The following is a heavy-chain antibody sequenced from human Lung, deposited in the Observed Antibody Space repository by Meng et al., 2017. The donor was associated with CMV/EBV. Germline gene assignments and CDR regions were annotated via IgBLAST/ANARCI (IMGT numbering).Heavy chain of an antibody. CDR2: ISNSGST. Sequence: SETXSLXCTVSGGSISTYYWNWLRQLPGKGLEWIGYISNSGSTKYNPSLKSRATISDDASKNQLSLKLRSLTAADTAVYYCARMIMNNYDYHFAMDCWGQGXSVTVSS. CDR1: GGSISTYY. V-gene: IGHV4-59*12. CDR3: ARMIMNNYDYHFAMDC. J-gene: IGHJ6*02. D-gene: IGHD3-16*01.